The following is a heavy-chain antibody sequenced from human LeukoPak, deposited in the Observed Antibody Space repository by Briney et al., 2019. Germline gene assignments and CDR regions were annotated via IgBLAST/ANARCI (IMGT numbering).Heavy chain of an antibody. J-gene: IGHJ4*02. CDR1: GFTFSTYA. D-gene: IGHD5-18*01. V-gene: IGHV3-21*01. CDR3: VKVDT. Sequence: KPGESLRLSCAASGFTFSTYAMNWVRQAPGKGLEWVSSISSSSTYIYYADSVKGRFTISRDNAKNSLYLQMNSLRAEDTAVYYCVKVDTWGQGTLVTVSS. CDR2: ISSSSTYI.